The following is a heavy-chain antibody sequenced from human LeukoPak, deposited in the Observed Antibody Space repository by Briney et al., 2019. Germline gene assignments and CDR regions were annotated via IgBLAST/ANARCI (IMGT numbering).Heavy chain of an antibody. D-gene: IGHD2-8*02. CDR1: GFTFSSYS. CDR2: ISSGSSAI. CDR3: ATYRQVLLPFES. J-gene: IGHJ4*02. V-gene: IGHV3-48*01. Sequence: GGSLRLSCAASGFTFSSYSMNWVRQAPGKGLEWVSYISSGSSAIYYADSVKGRFTISRDNAKNSLYLQMNSLRAEDTAIYYCATYRQVLLPFESWGQGTLVTVSS.